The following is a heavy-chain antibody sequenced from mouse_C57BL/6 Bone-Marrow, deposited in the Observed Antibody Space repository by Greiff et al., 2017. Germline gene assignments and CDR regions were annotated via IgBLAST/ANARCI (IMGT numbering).Heavy chain of an antibody. CDR2: FYPGSGSI. J-gene: IGHJ3*01. D-gene: IGHD2-3*01. CDR1: GYTFTEYT. V-gene: IGHV1-62-2*01. Sequence: VQGVESGAELVKPGASVKLSCKASGYTFTEYTIHWVKQRSGQGLEWIGWFYPGSGSIKYNEKFKDKATLTADKSSSTVYMELSRLTSEDSAVYFCARHEEDGYYDAYWGQGTLVTVSA. CDR3: ARHEEDGYYDAY.